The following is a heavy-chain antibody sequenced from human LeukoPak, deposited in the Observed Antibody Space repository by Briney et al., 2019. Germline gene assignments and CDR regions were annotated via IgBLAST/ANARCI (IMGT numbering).Heavy chain of an antibody. CDR1: GGSISGYY. CDR2: IYYSGSGST. J-gene: IGHJ4*02. Sequence: SETLSLTCTVSGGSISGYYWSWIRQPPGKGLEWIGYIYYSGSGSTNYNPSLKSRVTISVDTSKNQFSLKLSSVTAADTAVYYCARRGGHGGSFDYWGRGTLVTVSS. V-gene: IGHV4-59*08. CDR3: ARRGGHGGSFDY. D-gene: IGHD4-23*01.